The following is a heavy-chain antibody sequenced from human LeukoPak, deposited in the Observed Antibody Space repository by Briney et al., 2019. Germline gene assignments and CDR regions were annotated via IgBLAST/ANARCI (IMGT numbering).Heavy chain of an antibody. Sequence: SETLSLTCTVSGDSVSNGNYYWSWLRQPPGKALEWIGYIYYTGNTYYDPSLEGRVTISVDTSKNHFSVKLSSVTAADTAVYYCARSQNYYGSGDYWSQGTLVTVSS. CDR2: IYYTGNT. J-gene: IGHJ4*02. CDR3: ARSQNYYGSGDY. V-gene: IGHV4-61*03. CDR1: GDSVSNGNYY. D-gene: IGHD3-10*01.